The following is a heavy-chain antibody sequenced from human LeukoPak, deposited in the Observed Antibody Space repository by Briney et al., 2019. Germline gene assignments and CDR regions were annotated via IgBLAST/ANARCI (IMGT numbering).Heavy chain of an antibody. J-gene: IGHJ4*02. CDR2: MYNSGTT. Sequence: PSETLSLTCTVSVASIRGSITSGTYYWNWIRQAAGKGLEWIGRMYNSGTTINYNPSLKSRVTISVDTSRNQFSLNVTSVTAADTAVYYCARSTNRVDSWGQGTLVTVSS. D-gene: IGHD1-14*01. V-gene: IGHV4-61*02. CDR3: ARSTNRVDS. CDR1: VASIRGSITSGTYY.